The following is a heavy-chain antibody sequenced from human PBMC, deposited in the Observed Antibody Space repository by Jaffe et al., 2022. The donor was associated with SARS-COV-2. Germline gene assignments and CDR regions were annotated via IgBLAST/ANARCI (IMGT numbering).Heavy chain of an antibody. Sequence: QVQLQESGPGLVKPSQTLSLTCTVSGGSISSGSYYWSWIRQPAGKGLEWIGRVYTSGSTNYNPSLKSRVTISVDTSKNQFSLKLSSVTAADTAVYYCAREYYYDSSGYYSSYYYYYMDVWGKGTTVTVSS. CDR3: AREYYYDSSGYYSSYYYYYMDV. CDR1: GGSISSGSYY. V-gene: IGHV4-61*02. CDR2: VYTSGST. J-gene: IGHJ6*03. D-gene: IGHD3-22*01.